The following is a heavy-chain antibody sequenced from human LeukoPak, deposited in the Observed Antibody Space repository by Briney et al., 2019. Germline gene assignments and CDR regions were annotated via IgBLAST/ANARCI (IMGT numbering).Heavy chain of an antibody. CDR1: GLITDDYA. J-gene: IGHJ5*02. V-gene: IGHV3-43*02. D-gene: IGHD6-25*01. CDR3: VRESETSGWFDH. Sequence: PGGSLRLSCAAPGLITDDYAIHWVRQAPGKGLEWVSLISGDGGSTFYEDSVRGRFTISRDNSKNSLSLQMSSLRSEDTALYFCVRESETSGWFDHWGQGTLVTVSS. CDR2: ISGDGGST.